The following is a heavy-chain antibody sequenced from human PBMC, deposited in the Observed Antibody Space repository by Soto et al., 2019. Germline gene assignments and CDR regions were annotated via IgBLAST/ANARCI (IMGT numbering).Heavy chain of an antibody. Sequence: SETLSLTCTVSGGSISGSHYHWGWIRQPPGKGLEWIGSIHYSGRVFYKSSLLGRVTISVDTSKNQFSLDLNSVTATDTAVYYCSLTPPLEVAGPDVWGQGPLVTVSS. CDR2: IHYSGRV. V-gene: IGHV4-39*01. J-gene: IGHJ4*02. CDR1: GGSISGSHYH. CDR3: SLTPPLEVAGPDV. D-gene: IGHD2-15*01.